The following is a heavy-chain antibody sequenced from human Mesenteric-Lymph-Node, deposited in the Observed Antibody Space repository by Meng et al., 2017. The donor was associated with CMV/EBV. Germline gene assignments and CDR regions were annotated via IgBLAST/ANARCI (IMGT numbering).Heavy chain of an antibody. CDR3: ARDRGLAAAGPYYYYGMDV. CDR2: INHSGST. V-gene: IGHV4-34*01. CDR1: GGSFSGYY. D-gene: IGHD6-13*01. J-gene: IGHJ6*02. Sequence: GSLRLSCAVYGGSFSGYYWSWIRQPPGKGLEWIGEINHSGSTNYNPSLKSRVTISVDTSKNQFSLKLSSVTAADTAVYYCARDRGLAAAGPYYYYGMDVWGQGTTVTVSS.